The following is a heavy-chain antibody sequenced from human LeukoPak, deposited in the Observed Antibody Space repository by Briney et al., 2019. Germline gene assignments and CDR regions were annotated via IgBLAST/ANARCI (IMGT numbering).Heavy chain of an antibody. D-gene: IGHD5-12*01. CDR1: GFTFSSYS. CDR3: ARVASGYFDY. V-gene: IGHV3-21*01. Sequence: GGSLRLSCAASGFTFSSYSMNWVRQAPGKGLEWVSSISSSSSYIYYADSVKGRFTISRDNSKNTLYLQMGSLRAEDMAVYYCARVASGYFDYWGQGTLVTVSS. CDR2: ISSSSSYI. J-gene: IGHJ4*02.